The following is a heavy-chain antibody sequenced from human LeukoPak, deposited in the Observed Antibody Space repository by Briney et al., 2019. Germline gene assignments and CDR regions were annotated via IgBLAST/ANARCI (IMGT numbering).Heavy chain of an antibody. Sequence: SETLSLTCTVSGGSISSYYWNWIRQPPGKGLEWIGYIYYSGSTNYNPSLKSRVTISVDTSKNQFSLELTSVTAADTAVYYCARDLSQVGVVTLGASDIWGQGTMVTASS. CDR1: GGSISSYY. CDR3: ARDLSQVGVVTLGASDI. J-gene: IGHJ3*02. V-gene: IGHV4-59*01. D-gene: IGHD3-3*01. CDR2: IYYSGST.